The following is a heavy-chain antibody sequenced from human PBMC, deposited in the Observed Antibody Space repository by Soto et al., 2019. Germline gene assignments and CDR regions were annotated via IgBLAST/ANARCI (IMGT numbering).Heavy chain of an antibody. CDR1: GFTFSSYS. J-gene: IGHJ3*02. CDR2: ISSSSSYI. CDR3: ASLVPPLWPDAPNAFDI. V-gene: IGHV3-21*01. Sequence: GGSLRLSCAASGFTFSSYSMNWVRQAPGKGLEWVSSISSSSSYIYYADSVKGRFTISRDNAKNSLYLQMNSLRAEDTAVYYCASLVPPLWPDAPNAFDIWGKGTMVTVPS. D-gene: IGHD2-21*01.